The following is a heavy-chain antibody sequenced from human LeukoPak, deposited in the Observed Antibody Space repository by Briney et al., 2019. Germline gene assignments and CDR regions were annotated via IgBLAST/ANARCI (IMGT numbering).Heavy chain of an antibody. CDR1: GYTFTIYD. J-gene: IGHJ4*02. D-gene: IGHD6-13*01. Sequence: GASVKVSCKASGYTFTIYDISWVRQAPGQGLEWMGWISAYNGNTNYAQKFQGRVAMTTDTSTSTAYMELRNLRSDDTAVYYCARLNRAAAAGYFDYWGQGTLVTVSS. CDR2: ISAYNGNT. CDR3: ARLNRAAAAGYFDY. V-gene: IGHV1-18*01.